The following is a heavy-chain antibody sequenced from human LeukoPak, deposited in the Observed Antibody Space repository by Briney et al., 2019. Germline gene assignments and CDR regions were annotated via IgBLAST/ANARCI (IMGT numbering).Heavy chain of an antibody. Sequence: ASVKVSCKASGYTFTNYDINWVRQATGQGLEWMGWMNPQSGNTGYAQKFQGRVTITRDTSITTAYMELSSLRSEDTAVYYCARGLNYSNYGSAYYYYMDVWGKGTTVTVSS. V-gene: IGHV1-8*03. CDR1: GYTFTNYD. CDR2: MNPQSGNT. J-gene: IGHJ6*03. CDR3: ARGLNYSNYGSAYYYYMDV. D-gene: IGHD4-11*01.